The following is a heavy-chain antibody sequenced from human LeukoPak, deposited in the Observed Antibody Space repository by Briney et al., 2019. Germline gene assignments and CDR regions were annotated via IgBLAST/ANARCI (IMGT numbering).Heavy chain of an antibody. J-gene: IGHJ4*02. V-gene: IGHV6-1*01. D-gene: IGHD2-15*01. CDR2: TYYRSKWYN. Sequence: SQTLSLTCAISGDSVSSNSVAWNWMRQSPSRGRVWLGRTYYRSKWYNDYAVSVKSRININPDTCKNQFSLQLNSVTPEDTAVYYCARDHELLLDYWGQGTLVTVSS. CDR1: GDSVSSNSVA. CDR3: ARDHELLLDY.